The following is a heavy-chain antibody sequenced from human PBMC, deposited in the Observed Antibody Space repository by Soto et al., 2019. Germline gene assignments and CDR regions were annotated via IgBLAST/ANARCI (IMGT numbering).Heavy chain of an antibody. CDR3: AKEYCDSSRCYLPEY. V-gene: IGHV1-18*01. Sequence: ASVKVSCKASGYIFTTFGISWVRQAPGQGLEWMGWIDPKNGNTKDAQKFQGRVTMTTDTSTSTAYMELRSLRSDDTAVYYCAKEYCDSSRCYLPEYWGQGALVTVSS. D-gene: IGHD2-2*01. J-gene: IGHJ4*02. CDR1: GYIFTTFG. CDR2: IDPKNGNT.